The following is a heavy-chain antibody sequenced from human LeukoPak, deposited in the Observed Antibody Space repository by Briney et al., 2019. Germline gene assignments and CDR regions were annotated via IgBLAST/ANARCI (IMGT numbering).Heavy chain of an antibody. V-gene: IGHV4-4*07. CDR3: ARPKPRGYSYGSPYFDY. CDR2: IYTSGST. CDR1: GGSISSYY. Sequence: SETLSLTCTVSGGSISSYYWSWIRQPAGKGLEWIGRIYTSGSTNYNPSLKSRVTMSVDTSKNQFSLKLSSVTAADTAVYYCARPKPRGYSYGSPYFDYWGQGTLVTVSS. D-gene: IGHD5-18*01. J-gene: IGHJ4*02.